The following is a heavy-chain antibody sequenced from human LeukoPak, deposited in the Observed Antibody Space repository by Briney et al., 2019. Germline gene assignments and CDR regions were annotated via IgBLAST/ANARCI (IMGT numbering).Heavy chain of an antibody. V-gene: IGHV4-38-2*02. CDR2: IYHSGST. CDR1: GYSISSGYY. Sequence: SETLSLTCTVSGYSISSGYYWGWVRQPPGKGLEWSGSIYHSGSTYYNPSLKSRVTISVDTSKKQFSLKLSSVTAAETAVYYCARLTSSWYQDWYFDLWGRGTLVTVSP. J-gene: IGHJ2*01. CDR3: ARLTSSWYQDWYFDL. D-gene: IGHD6-13*01.